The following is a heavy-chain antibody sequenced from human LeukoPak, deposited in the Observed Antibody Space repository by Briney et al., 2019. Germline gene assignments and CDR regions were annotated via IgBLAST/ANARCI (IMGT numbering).Heavy chain of an antibody. CDR3: ARSLSLSGNTNWFDP. CDR2: INHSGST. V-gene: IGHV4-34*01. CDR1: IGSFSDYY. Sequence: SETLSLTCAVYIGSFSDYYWTWIRQPPGKGLEWIGEINHSGSTNYNPSLKSRVTISVDTSKNQLSLKLNSVTAADTAVYYCARSLSLSGNTNWFDPWGQGTLVTVSS. D-gene: IGHD1-26*01. J-gene: IGHJ5*02.